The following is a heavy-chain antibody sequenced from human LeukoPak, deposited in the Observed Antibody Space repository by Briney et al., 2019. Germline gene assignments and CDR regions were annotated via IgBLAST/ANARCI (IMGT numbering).Heavy chain of an antibody. D-gene: IGHD7-27*01. V-gene: IGHV4-59*12. CDR2: IYYSGST. J-gene: IGHJ4*02. CDR3: AREELGKTYYFDY. CDR1: GGSISSYY. Sequence: PSETLSLTCTDSGGSISSYYWSWIRQPPGKGLEWIGYIYYSGSTNYNPSLKSRVTISVDTSKNQFSLKLSSVTAADTAVYYCAREELGKTYYFDYWGQGTLVTVSS.